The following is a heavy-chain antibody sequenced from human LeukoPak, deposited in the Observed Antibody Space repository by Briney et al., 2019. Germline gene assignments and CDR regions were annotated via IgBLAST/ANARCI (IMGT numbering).Heavy chain of an antibody. J-gene: IGHJ4*02. Sequence: PGGSLRLSCAASGFTFISYSMNWVRQAPGKGLEWVSSISSSSSYIYYADSVKGRFTISRDNAKNSLYLQMNSLRAEDTAVYYCARDSQRITMVRGVITSNFDYWGQGTLVTVSS. CDR3: ARDSQRITMVRGVITSNFDY. V-gene: IGHV3-21*01. D-gene: IGHD3-10*01. CDR1: GFTFISYS. CDR2: ISSSSSYI.